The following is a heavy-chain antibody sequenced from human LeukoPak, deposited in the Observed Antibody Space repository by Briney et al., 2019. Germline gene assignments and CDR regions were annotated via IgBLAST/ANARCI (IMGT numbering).Heavy chain of an antibody. CDR2: ISWNSGSI. J-gene: IGHJ4*02. V-gene: IGHV3-9*01. CDR3: AKELTTVVTPGLDY. CDR1: GFTFDDYA. D-gene: IGHD4-23*01. Sequence: PGGSLRLSCAASGFTFDDYAMHWVRQAPGKGLEWVSGISWNSGSIGYADSVKGRFTISRDNAKNSLYLQMNSLRAEDTAVYYCAKELTTVVTPGLDYWGQGTLVTVSS.